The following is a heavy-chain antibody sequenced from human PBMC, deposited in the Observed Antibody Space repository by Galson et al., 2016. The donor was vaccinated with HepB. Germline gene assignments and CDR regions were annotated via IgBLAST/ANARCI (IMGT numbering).Heavy chain of an antibody. V-gene: IGHV6-1*01. Sequence: CAISGDSVSSNNAGWNWIRQSPSRGLEWLGRTYYRSKWFYDYAESVKSRITIKPDTTKNQFSLQLNSVTVEDTAVYYCRRVKELGRGFHSWGQGTLVTVSS. CDR1: GDSVSSNNAG. CDR3: RRVKELGRGFHS. D-gene: IGHD7-27*01. CDR2: TYYRSKWFY. J-gene: IGHJ4*02.